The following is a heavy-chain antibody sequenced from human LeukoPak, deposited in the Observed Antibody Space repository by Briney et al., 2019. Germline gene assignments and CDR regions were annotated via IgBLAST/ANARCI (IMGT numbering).Heavy chain of an antibody. Sequence: GGSLRLSCAASGFTFSSYAMSWVRQAPGKGLEWVSAISGSGGSTYYADSVKGRFTISRDNSKNTLYLQMNSLRAEDTAVYYCAKDIYYYDSSGPFDYWGQGALVTVSS. CDR3: AKDIYYYDSSGPFDY. V-gene: IGHV3-23*01. D-gene: IGHD3-22*01. CDR1: GFTFSSYA. J-gene: IGHJ4*02. CDR2: ISGSGGST.